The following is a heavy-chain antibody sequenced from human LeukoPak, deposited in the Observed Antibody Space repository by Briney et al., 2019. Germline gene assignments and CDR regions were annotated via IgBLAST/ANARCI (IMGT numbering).Heavy chain of an antibody. CDR2: ISYDGSNK. V-gene: IGHV3-30*18. Sequence: GGSLRLSCAASGFTFSSYGMHWARQAPGKGLEWVAVISYDGSNKCYADSVKGRFTISRDNSKNTLYLQMNSLRAEDTAVYYCAKFGYCSSTSCYDAFDIWGQGTMVTVSS. D-gene: IGHD2-2*01. CDR1: GFTFSSYG. J-gene: IGHJ3*02. CDR3: AKFGYCSSTSCYDAFDI.